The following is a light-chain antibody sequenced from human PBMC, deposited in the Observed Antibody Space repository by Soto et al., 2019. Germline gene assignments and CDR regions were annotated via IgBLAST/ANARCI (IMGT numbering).Light chain of an antibody. V-gene: IGLV1-51*02. CDR2: ENN. Sequence: QSVLTQPPSVSAAPGQKVTISCSGISSNIGNNYVSWYQQLPGTAPKLLIYENNKRPSGIPDRFSGSKSGTSATLGITGLQTGDEADYYCGTWDSSLSAWVFGGGTKVTVL. CDR1: SSNIGNNY. CDR3: GTWDSSLSAWV. J-gene: IGLJ3*02.